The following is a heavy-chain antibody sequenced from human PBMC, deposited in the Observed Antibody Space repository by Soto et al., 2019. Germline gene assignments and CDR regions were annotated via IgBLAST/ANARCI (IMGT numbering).Heavy chain of an antibody. CDR2: IYYSGST. J-gene: IGHJ4*01. D-gene: IGHD2-8*02. Sequence: PSETLSLTCTVSGVSISSYYWSLLRQPPGKGLEWIGYIYYSGSTNYNPSLKSRVTISVDTSKNQFSLKLTSVTAADTAVYYCARDKITGLFDYWGHGTLVTVSS. CDR1: GVSISSYY. V-gene: IGHV4-59*12. CDR3: ARDKITGLFDY.